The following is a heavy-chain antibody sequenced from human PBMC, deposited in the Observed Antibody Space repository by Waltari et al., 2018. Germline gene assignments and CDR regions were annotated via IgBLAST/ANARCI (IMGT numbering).Heavy chain of an antibody. Sequence: QLQLQESGPGLVKPSETLSLTCTVPGGSISSASYYWGGIRQPPGKGLEWIGIISYSGSTYYNPSLKSRVTISVDTSKNQFSLKLSSVTAADTAVYYCARLSYHIVTGYGWFDPWGLGTLVTVSS. CDR2: ISYSGST. CDR1: GGSISSASYY. D-gene: IGHD3-9*01. CDR3: ARLSYHIVTGYGWFDP. V-gene: IGHV4-39*01. J-gene: IGHJ5*02.